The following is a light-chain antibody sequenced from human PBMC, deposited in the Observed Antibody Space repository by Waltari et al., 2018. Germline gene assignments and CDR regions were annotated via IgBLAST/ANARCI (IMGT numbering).Light chain of an antibody. CDR3: QQRNSWPLT. Sequence: EIVLTQSPATLSLSPGERATLSCRASQSIRSYLGWYQQKPGRAPRLLIYDASNRATGIPARFSGSGSGTDFTLTISSLEPEDFALYYCQQRNSWPLTFGGGTKVEIK. J-gene: IGKJ4*01. V-gene: IGKV3-11*01. CDR2: DAS. CDR1: QSIRSY.